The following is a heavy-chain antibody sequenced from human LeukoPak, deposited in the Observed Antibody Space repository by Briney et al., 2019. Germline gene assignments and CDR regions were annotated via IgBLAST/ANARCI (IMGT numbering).Heavy chain of an antibody. CDR3: AGGRGGDYYDNSGYSN. CDR1: GYTFIDYY. CDR2: INPNSGAT. Sequence: ASVKVSCKASGYTFIDYYMHWVRQAPGQGLEWMGWINPNSGATKYAQKFQGRVTMTRDTSISTAYMELSSLRSDDTAVYYCAGGRGGDYYDNSGYSNWGQGTLVAVSS. D-gene: IGHD3-22*01. V-gene: IGHV1-2*02. J-gene: IGHJ4*02.